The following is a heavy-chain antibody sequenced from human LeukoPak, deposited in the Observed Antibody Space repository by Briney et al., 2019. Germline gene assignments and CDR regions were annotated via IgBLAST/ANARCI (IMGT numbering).Heavy chain of an antibody. CDR2: IYYSGST. V-gene: IGHV4-39*01. D-gene: IGHD3-22*01. CDR1: GGSISSRSYY. J-gene: IGHJ2*01. Sequence: SVTLSLTCTVSGGSISSRSYYWGWIRQPPGKGLEWIGSIYYSGSTFYNPSLKSRITISADTSKNQFSLKLSSVTAADTAVYYCARHVRDSSGYYRDWYFDLWGRGTLVTVSS. CDR3: ARHVRDSSGYYRDWYFDL.